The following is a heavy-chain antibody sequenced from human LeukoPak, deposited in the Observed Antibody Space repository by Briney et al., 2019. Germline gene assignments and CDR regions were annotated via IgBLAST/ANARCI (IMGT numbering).Heavy chain of an antibody. CDR3: ARASGVVLRYFDRLGAFDI. D-gene: IGHD3-9*01. J-gene: IGHJ3*02. CDR2: IYYSGST. V-gene: IGHV4-59*01. Sequence: SETLSLTCTVSGGSISSYYWSWLRQPPGKGLEWIGYIYYSGSTNYNPSLESRVTISVDTSKNQFSLKLSSVTAADTAVYYCARASGVVLRYFDRLGAFDIWGQGTMVTVSS. CDR1: GGSISSYY.